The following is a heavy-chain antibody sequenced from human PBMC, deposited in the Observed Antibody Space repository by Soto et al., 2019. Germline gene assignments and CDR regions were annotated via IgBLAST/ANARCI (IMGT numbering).Heavy chain of an antibody. CDR3: ATRGGYCSSTSCPYAYYYYGMDV. D-gene: IGHD2-2*01. CDR2: IIPIFGTA. J-gene: IGHJ6*02. Sequence: QVQLVQSGAEVKKPGSSVKVSCKASGGTFSSYAISWVRQAPGQGLEWMGGIIPIFGTANYAQKFQGRVTIPADESTSTAYMELSSVRAEDTAAYYCATRGGYCSSTSCPYAYYYYGMDVWGQGTTVIVSS. V-gene: IGHV1-69*01. CDR1: GGTFSSYA.